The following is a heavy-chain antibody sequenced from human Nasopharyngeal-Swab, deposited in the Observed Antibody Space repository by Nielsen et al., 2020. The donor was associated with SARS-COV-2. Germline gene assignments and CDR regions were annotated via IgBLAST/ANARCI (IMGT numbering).Heavy chain of an antibody. CDR2: INHSGST. V-gene: IGHV4-34*01. CDR3: ARDTIGYCSSTSCYQYYYYYIDV. D-gene: IGHD2-2*01. J-gene: IGHJ6*03. Sequence: WLRQPPGKGLEWIGEINHSGSTNYNPSLKSRVTISVDTSKNQFSLKLSSVTAADTAVYYCARDTIGYCSSTSCYQYYYYYIDVWGKGTTVTVSS.